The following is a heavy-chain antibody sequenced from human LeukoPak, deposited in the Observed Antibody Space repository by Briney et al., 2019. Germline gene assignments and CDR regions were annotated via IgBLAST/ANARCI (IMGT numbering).Heavy chain of an antibody. CDR2: ISSSGDTI. CDR3: ARGGLYYDY. CDR1: GFTFSTYS. J-gene: IGHJ4*02. V-gene: IGHV3-48*04. D-gene: IGHD3-16*01. Sequence: GGSLRLSCAASGFTFSTYSMNWVRQAPGKGLEWVSYISSSGDTIFYANSVKGRFTISRDNAKNSLYLQMNSLTAEDTALYYCARGGLYYDYWGQGTLVTVSS.